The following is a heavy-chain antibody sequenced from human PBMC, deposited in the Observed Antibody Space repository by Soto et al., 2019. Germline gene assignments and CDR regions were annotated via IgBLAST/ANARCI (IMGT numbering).Heavy chain of an antibody. CDR1: GGSISSGRHH. J-gene: IGHJ4*02. D-gene: IGHD1-1*01. V-gene: IGHV4-39*01. CDR3: ATTGGY. CDR2: IYYSGST. Sequence: QLQLQESGPGLVKPSETLSLTCTVSGGSISSGRHHWRWIRQPPGKGLEWIGSIYYSGSTYYNPSLKIRVSISLDTSKTQFSLNLNSVTAADTAVYYCATTGGYWGQGILVTVSS.